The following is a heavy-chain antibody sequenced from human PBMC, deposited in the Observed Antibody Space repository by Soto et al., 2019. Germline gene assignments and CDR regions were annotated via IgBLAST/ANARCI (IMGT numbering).Heavy chain of an antibody. CDR3: AHRPSYCSGGSCYSGFDY. Sequence: QITLKESGPPLVKPTQTLTLTCTFSGFSLSTSGVGVGWIRQPPGKALEWLALIYWDDDKRYSPSLKSRLTIPKHTSKNQVVLTMTSMDPVDTATYYCAHRPSYCSGGSCYSGFDYWGQGTLVTVSS. CDR2: IYWDDDK. D-gene: IGHD2-15*01. J-gene: IGHJ4*02. V-gene: IGHV2-5*02. CDR1: GFSLSTSGVG.